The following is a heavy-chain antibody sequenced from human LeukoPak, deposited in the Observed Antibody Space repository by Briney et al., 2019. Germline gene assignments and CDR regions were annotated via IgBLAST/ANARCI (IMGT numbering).Heavy chain of an antibody. Sequence: GAPVKVSCKASGYTFTSYGISWVRQAPGQGLEWMGWISAYNGNTNYAQKLQGRVTMTTDTSTSTAYMELRSLRSDDTAVYYCARERGTTAGYYYGMDVWGQGTTVTVSS. CDR1: GYTFTSYG. CDR2: ISAYNGNT. CDR3: ARERGTTAGYYYGMDV. D-gene: IGHD1-1*01. V-gene: IGHV1-18*01. J-gene: IGHJ6*02.